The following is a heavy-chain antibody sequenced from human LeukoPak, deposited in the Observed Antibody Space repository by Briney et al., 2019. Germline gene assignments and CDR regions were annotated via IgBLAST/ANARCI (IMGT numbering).Heavy chain of an antibody. CDR1: GGSISSGGYS. Sequence: SETLSLTCIVSGGSISSGGYSWSWIRQPPGKGLEWIGYIYHSGSTYYNPSLKSRVTISVDTSKNQFSLKLSSVTAADTAVYYCARRDSSGYYVDYFDYWGQGTLVTVSS. D-gene: IGHD3-22*01. CDR3: ARRDSSGYYVDYFDY. J-gene: IGHJ4*02. CDR2: IYHSGST. V-gene: IGHV4-30-2*03.